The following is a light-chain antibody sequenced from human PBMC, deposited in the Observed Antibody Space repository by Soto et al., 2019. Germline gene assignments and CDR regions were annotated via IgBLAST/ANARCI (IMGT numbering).Light chain of an antibody. V-gene: IGKV1D-12*01. Sequence: DIQMTQSPSSVSASVGDRVTITCRASQDISVCLAWYQQKPGKAPKLLIYAASNLQTGVPSRFSGSGSGTDFTLSIHSLQPEDFATYYCQQANSFPRTFGPGTKVDIK. CDR1: QDISVC. CDR2: AAS. CDR3: QQANSFPRT. J-gene: IGKJ3*01.